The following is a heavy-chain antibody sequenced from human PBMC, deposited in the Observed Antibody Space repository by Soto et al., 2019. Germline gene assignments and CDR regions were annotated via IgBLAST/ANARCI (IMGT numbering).Heavy chain of an antibody. D-gene: IGHD2-15*01. CDR2: IWYDGSNK. V-gene: IGHV3-33*01. J-gene: IGHJ3*02. CDR3: ARDLRSGDAFDI. Sequence: GSLRLSCAASGFTFSSYGMHWVRQAPGKGLEWVAVIWYDGSNKYYADSVKGRFTISRDNSKNTLYLQMNSLRAEDTAVYYCARDLRSGDAFDIWGQGTMVTVSS. CDR1: GFTFSSYG.